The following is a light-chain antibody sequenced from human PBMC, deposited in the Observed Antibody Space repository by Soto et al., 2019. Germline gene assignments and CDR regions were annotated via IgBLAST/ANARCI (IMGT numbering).Light chain of an antibody. CDR3: CSYAGNSDV. CDR1: SSDVGSYNL. J-gene: IGLJ1*01. Sequence: QSALTQPASVSGSPGQSITISCTGTSSDVGSYNLVSWYQQHPDKAPKLMIYEGSKRPSGVSSRFSGSKSGNTASLTISGLQAEDEADYYCCSYAGNSDVFGTGTKVTVL. CDR2: EGS. V-gene: IGLV2-23*01.